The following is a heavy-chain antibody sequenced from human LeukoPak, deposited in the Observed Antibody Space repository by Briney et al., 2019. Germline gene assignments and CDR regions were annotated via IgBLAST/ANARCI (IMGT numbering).Heavy chain of an antibody. D-gene: IGHD3-22*01. V-gene: IGHV1-18*01. Sequence: GASVKVSCKASGYTFTSYGISWVRQAPGQGLEWMGWISAYNGNANYAQNLQGRITMTTDTSTSTAYIELTSLRSDDTAVYYCARDYYYDSSGYVDYWGQGTLVTVSS. CDR3: ARDYYYDSSGYVDY. CDR1: GYTFTSYG. CDR2: ISAYNGNA. J-gene: IGHJ4*02.